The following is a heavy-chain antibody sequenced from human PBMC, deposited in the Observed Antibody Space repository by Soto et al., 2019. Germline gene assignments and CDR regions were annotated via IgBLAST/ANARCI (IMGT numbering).Heavy chain of an antibody. CDR1: EFTFSSYW. CDR2: INSDGSST. D-gene: IGHD6-6*01. Sequence: EVQLVESGGGLVQPGGSLRLSCAASEFTFSSYWMHWVRQAPGKGLLWVSRINSDGSSTSYADSVKGRFTISRDNAKNTLDLQMNSLSAEDTAVYYCAREYSSSRYFDFWGHGTLVTVSS. V-gene: IGHV3-74*01. CDR3: AREYSSSRYFDF. J-gene: IGHJ4*01.